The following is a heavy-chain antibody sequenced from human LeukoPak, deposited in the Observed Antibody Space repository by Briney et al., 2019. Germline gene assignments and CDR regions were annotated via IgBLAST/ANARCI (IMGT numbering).Heavy chain of an antibody. CDR1: GYTFTSYD. CDR3: ARGPYSSSWYGGDYYYYYGMDV. V-gene: IGHV1-8*01. J-gene: IGHJ6*02. Sequence: GASVKVSCKASGYTFTSYDINWVRQATGQGLEWMGWMNPNSGNTGYAQKFQGRVTMTRNTSISTAYMELSSLRSEDTAVYYCARGPYSSSWYGGDYYYYYGMDVWSQGTTVTVSS. CDR2: MNPNSGNT. D-gene: IGHD6-13*01.